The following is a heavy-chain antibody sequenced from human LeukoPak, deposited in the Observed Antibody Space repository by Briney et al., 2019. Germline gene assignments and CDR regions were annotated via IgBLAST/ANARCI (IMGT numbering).Heavy chain of an antibody. CDR1: GFTFTSYA. CDR3: AKATGPNSFRYIDS. CDR2: ISRDGATT. V-gene: IGHV3-23*01. J-gene: IGHJ4*02. Sequence: PGGSLRLSCGASGFTFTSYAMNWVRQAPGKGLEWVSAISRDGATTYYTDSVKGRFTISRDNSKNTLYLQMNSLRAEDTAVYYCAKATGPNSFRYIDSWGQETLVTVSS. D-gene: IGHD2-21*01.